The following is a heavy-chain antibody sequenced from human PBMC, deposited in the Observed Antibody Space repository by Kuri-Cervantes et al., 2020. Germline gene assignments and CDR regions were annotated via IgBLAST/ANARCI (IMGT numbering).Heavy chain of an antibody. V-gene: IGHV1-69*13. Sequence: SVKVSCKASGGTFSSYAISCVRQAPGQGLEWMGGIIPIFGTANYAQKFQGRVTITADESTCTAYMELSSLTSEDTAVYYCAKDHRYNDILTGYYLTDAFDIWGQGTMVTVSS. CDR2: IIPIFGTA. J-gene: IGHJ3*02. D-gene: IGHD3-9*01. CDR1: GGTFSSYA. CDR3: AKDHRYNDILTGYYLTDAFDI.